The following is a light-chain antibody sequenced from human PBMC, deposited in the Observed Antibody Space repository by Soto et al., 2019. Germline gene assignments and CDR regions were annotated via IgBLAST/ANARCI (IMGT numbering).Light chain of an antibody. Sequence: QSALTQPASVSGSPGQSITISCTGTSSDVGGYNYVSWYQQHPDKAPKLMIYEVTNRPPGISNRFSGSKSGNTASLTISGLQAEDEADYYCSSYTAGGTIFGTGTKLTVL. V-gene: IGLV2-14*01. J-gene: IGLJ1*01. CDR3: SSYTAGGTI. CDR2: EVT. CDR1: SSDVGGYNY.